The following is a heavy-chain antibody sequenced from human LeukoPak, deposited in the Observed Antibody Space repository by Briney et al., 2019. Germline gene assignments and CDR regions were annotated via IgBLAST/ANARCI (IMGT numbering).Heavy chain of an antibody. V-gene: IGHV4-59*08. D-gene: IGHD3-22*01. J-gene: IGHJ4*02. CDR1: GGSISSYY. CDR3: ARYYDSRSGFDY. CDR2: IYYSGST. Sequence: PSETLSLTCTVSGGSISSYYWSWIRQPPGKGLEWIGYIYYSGSTNYNPSLKSRVTISVDTSKNQFSLKLSSVTAADTAVYYCARYYDSRSGFDYWGQGTLVTVSS.